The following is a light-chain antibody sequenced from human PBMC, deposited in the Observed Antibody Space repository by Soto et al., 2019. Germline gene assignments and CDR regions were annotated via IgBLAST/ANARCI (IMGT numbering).Light chain of an antibody. Sequence: DIVMTQSPDSLAVSLGERATINCKSSQSVLYSSNSNNYLAWYQQKPGQPPKLLIYWASTRESGVPDRFSGSGSGTDLALTISSLQAEDVAVYYCQQYYTTPLTFGGGTKVEIK. CDR1: QSVLYSSNSNNY. V-gene: IGKV4-1*01. J-gene: IGKJ4*01. CDR3: QQYYTTPLT. CDR2: WAS.